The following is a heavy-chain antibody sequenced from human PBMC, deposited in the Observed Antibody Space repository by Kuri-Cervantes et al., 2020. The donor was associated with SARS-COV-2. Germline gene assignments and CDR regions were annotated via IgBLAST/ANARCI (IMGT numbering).Heavy chain of an antibody. CDR2: IKQDGSEK. Sequence: GESLKISCAASGFTFSSYWMSWVRQAPGKGLEWVANIKQDGSEKYYVDSVKGRFTISRDNAKNSLYLQMNSLRAEDTAVYYCARDVARGGLVRRGNPYYFDYWGQGTLVTVSS. CDR3: ARDVARGGLVRRGNPYYFDY. D-gene: IGHD3-16*01. J-gene: IGHJ4*02. CDR1: GFTFSSYW. V-gene: IGHV3-7*01.